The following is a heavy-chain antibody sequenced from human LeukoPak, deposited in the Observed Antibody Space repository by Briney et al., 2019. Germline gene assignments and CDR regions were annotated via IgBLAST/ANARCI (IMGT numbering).Heavy chain of an antibody. Sequence: SETLSLTCTVSGGSISSYYWSWIRQPAGKGLEWIGRIYTSGSTNYNASLKSRVSMSVDTSKNQFSLKLSSVTAADTAVYYCARDRGSSSWYGAFDIWGQGTMVTVSS. D-gene: IGHD6-13*01. CDR1: GGSISSYY. J-gene: IGHJ3*02. CDR3: ARDRGSSSWYGAFDI. CDR2: IYTSGST. V-gene: IGHV4-4*07.